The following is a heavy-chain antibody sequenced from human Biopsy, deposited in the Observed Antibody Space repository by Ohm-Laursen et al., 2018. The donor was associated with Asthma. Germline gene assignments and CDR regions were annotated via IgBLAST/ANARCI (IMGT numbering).Heavy chain of an antibody. CDR3: ARAYGGSFFSGSFDI. CDR2: IYSGGGT. D-gene: IGHD4-23*01. J-gene: IGHJ3*02. Sequence: SLRLSCAAFGFTVSTNGMSWVRQPPGKGLEWVSVIYSGGGTYCADSVQGRVTISRDNSKNTLSLQMNSLRAEDTAVYYCARAYGGSFFSGSFDIWGQGTMVTVSS. V-gene: IGHV3-53*01. CDR1: GFTVSTNG.